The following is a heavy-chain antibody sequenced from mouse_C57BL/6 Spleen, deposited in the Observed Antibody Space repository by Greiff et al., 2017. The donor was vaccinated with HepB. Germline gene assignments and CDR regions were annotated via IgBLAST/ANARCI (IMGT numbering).Heavy chain of an antibody. D-gene: IGHD1-1*01. V-gene: IGHV14-3*01. J-gene: IGHJ2*01. CDR2: IDPANGNT. CDR3: ARYYYGSSYVDY. CDR1: GFNIKNTY. Sequence: EVKLVESVAELVRPGASVKLSCTASGFNIKNTYMHWVKQRPEQGLEWIGRIDPANGNTKYAPKFQGKATITADTSSNTAYLQLSSLTSEDTAIYYCARYYYGSSYVDYWGQGTTLTVSS.